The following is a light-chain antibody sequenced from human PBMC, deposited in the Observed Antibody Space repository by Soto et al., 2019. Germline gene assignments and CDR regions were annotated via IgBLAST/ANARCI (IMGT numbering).Light chain of an antibody. Sequence: DIQMTQSKSSLSASVADIFTITSRASQSISSYLNWYQQKPGKAPKLLIYAASSLQSGVPSRFSGSGSGTDFTLTISSLQPEDFATYYCQQSYSTPITFGQGTLLEVK. CDR2: AAS. V-gene: IGKV1-39*01. CDR1: QSISSY. CDR3: QQSYSTPIT. J-gene: IGKJ5*01.